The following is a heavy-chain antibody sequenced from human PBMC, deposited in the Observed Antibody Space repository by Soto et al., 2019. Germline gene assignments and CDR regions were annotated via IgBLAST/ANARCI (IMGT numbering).Heavy chain of an antibody. V-gene: IGHV4-30-2*01. CDR1: GASISSGGYS. J-gene: IGHJ5*02. CDR2: IYPDGTS. CDR3: ARETTARFDP. D-gene: IGHD5-18*01. Sequence: SETLSLTCTVSGASISSGGYSWSWLRRPPGEGLEWIGYIYPDGTSYYNQALKRRVTIAMDTSKNQFSLKLTSVTAADTAMYFCARETTARFDPWGQGTQVTVSS.